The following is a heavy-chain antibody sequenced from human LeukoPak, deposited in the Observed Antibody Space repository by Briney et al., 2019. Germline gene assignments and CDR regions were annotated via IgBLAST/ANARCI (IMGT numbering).Heavy chain of an antibody. CDR2: IYPGDSDT. V-gene: IGHV5-51*03. J-gene: IGHJ6*03. Sequence: GESLKISCKGSGYGFTSYWIGWVRQMPGKGLEWMGIIYPGDSDTRYSPSFQGQVTISADKSISTAHLQWSSLKASDTAMYYCARPALPYYYYYMDIWGKGTTVTVSS. D-gene: IGHD6-25*01. CDR3: ARPALPYYYYYMDI. CDR1: GYGFTSYW.